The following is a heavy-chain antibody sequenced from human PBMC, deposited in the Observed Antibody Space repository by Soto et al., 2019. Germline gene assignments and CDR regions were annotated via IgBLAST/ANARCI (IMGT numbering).Heavy chain of an antibody. CDR1: GFMFDDYA. V-gene: IGHV3-9*01. Sequence: SLRLSCAASGFMFDDYALHWVRQPPGKGLEWVSAISWNSGVIGYADSAKGRFTISRDNAKNSLYLQMNSLRADDTALYFCVKDIYPSRYCNNGVCYTWGDAFDIWGQGTMVTVS. CDR2: ISWNSGVI. J-gene: IGHJ3*02. CDR3: VKDIYPSRYCNNGVCYTWGDAFDI. D-gene: IGHD2-8*01.